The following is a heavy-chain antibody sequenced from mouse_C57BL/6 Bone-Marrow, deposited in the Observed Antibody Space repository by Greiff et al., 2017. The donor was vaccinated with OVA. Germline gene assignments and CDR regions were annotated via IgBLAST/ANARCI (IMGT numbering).Heavy chain of an antibody. Sequence: VQLQQSGPELVKPGASVKISCKASGYTFTDYYMNWVKQSHGKSLEWIGDINPNNGGTSYNQKFKGKATLTVDKSSSTAYMELRSLTSEDSAVYYCARWGTTVVRAMDYWGQGTSVTVSS. CDR3: ARWGTTVVRAMDY. V-gene: IGHV1-26*01. CDR1: GYTFTDYY. J-gene: IGHJ4*01. D-gene: IGHD1-1*01. CDR2: INPNNGGT.